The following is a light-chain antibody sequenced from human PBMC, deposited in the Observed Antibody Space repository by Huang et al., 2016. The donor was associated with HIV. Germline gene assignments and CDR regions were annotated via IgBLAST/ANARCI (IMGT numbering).Light chain of an antibody. CDR2: GAS. J-gene: IGKJ2*01. CDR3: QQYNNWPRT. CDR1: QDVSSN. Sequence: ERVMTQSPDILSVSPGETATLSCRASQDVSSNLAWYRQKPGQAPSLLIYGASTRVSGIPARFNGSGSGIAFTLTISSVQSEDFVVYYCQQYNNWPRTFGQGTKLEIK. V-gene: IGKV3-15*01.